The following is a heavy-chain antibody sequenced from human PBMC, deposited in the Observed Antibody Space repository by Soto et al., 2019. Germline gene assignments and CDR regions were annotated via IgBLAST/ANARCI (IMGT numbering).Heavy chain of an antibody. Sequence: GGSLRLSCVASGFTFRSYTMNWVRQAPGKGLEWVSAIRGFSPYTFYADSVKGRFTISRDNAKNSLYLQMNSLRAEDTAVYYCSRDRVYDAHAHHYNAMVVWCPETLLTV. CDR1: GFTFRSYT. D-gene: IGHD6-6*01. V-gene: IGHV3-21*01. CDR2: IRGFSPYT. CDR3: SRDRVYDAHAHHYNAMVV. J-gene: IGHJ6*02.